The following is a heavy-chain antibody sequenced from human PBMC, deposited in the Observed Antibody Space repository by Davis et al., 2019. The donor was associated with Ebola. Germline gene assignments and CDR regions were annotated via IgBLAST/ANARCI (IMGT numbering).Heavy chain of an antibody. V-gene: IGHV3-7*01. CDR2: IKQDGSEK. D-gene: IGHD3-10*01. J-gene: IGHJ4*02. Sequence: GGSLRLSCAASGFTFSSYSMNWVRQAPGKGLEWVSNIKQDGSEKYYVDSVKGRFTISRDNAKNSLYLQMNSLRDEDTAVYYCARGRGAAAGYWGQGTLVTVSS. CDR3: ARGRGAAAGY. CDR1: GFTFSSYS.